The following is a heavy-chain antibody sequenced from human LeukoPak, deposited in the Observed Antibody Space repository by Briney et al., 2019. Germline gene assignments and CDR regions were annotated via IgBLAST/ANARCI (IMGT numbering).Heavy chain of an antibody. CDR2: IYSDDST. V-gene: IGHV3-53*01. Sequence: GGSLRLSCAASGFTLSSYNMNWVRQAPGKGLEWVSVIYSDDSTYYADSVKGRFTISRDNSKNTLYLQMKSLRTDDTAVYYCAREGVVVVAATQYFYAMDVWGQGTTVTVSS. J-gene: IGHJ6*02. CDR1: GFTLSSYN. CDR3: AREGVVVVAATQYFYAMDV. D-gene: IGHD2-15*01.